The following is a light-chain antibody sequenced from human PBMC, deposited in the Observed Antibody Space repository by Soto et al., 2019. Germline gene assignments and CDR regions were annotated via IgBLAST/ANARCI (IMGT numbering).Light chain of an antibody. CDR3: QQYNTWPLIT. V-gene: IGKV3-15*01. Sequence: IVMTQSPGTLSVSPGERATLSCRASQTVSRHLAWYQQKPGQAPGLLIFGASTRATGIPDRFSGSGSGTDFTLTISSLQSEDFAVYYCQQYNTWPLITGRPGTRLDIK. J-gene: IGKJ5*01. CDR1: QTVSRH. CDR2: GAS.